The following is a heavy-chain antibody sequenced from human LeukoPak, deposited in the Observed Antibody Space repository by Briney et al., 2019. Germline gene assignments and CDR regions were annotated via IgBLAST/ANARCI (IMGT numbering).Heavy chain of an antibody. Sequence: GRSLRLSCAASGYTFISYAMHRVRQAPGKGLEWVAVISYDGSNKYYADSVKGRFTISRDNSKNTLYLQMNSLRAEDTAVYYCARDPKMATIQYYFDYWGQETLVTVSS. CDR2: ISYDGSNK. J-gene: IGHJ4*02. CDR1: GYTFISYA. V-gene: IGHV3-30-3*01. D-gene: IGHD5-24*01. CDR3: ARDPKMATIQYYFDY.